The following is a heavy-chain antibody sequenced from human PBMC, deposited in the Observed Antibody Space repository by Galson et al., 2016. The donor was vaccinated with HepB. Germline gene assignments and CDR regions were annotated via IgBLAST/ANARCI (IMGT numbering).Heavy chain of an antibody. D-gene: IGHD3-16*01. CDR2: NYENGDI. Sequence: SETLSLTCRVSGSSVSNHHWSWVRQSPGKGLEWLAYNYENGDINYNPSLESRVTISVDTSKNQFSLKLTSVTAADTALYYCARGHYDFEFWGQGLLVTVSS. CDR3: ARGHYDFEF. V-gene: IGHV4-59*02. CDR1: GSSVSNHH. J-gene: IGHJ4*02.